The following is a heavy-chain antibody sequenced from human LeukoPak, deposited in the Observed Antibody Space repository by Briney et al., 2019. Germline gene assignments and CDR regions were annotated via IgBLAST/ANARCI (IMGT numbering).Heavy chain of an antibody. Sequence: GGSLRLSCAASGFTFSSYGMHWVRQAPGKGLEWVAVISYDGSNKYYADSVKGRFTISRDNSKNTLYLQMNSLRAEDTAVYYCARDTSSFGGVIVIYYYYYGMDVWGQGTTVTVSS. V-gene: IGHV3-30*03. CDR2: ISYDGSNK. D-gene: IGHD3-16*02. J-gene: IGHJ6*02. CDR1: GFTFSSYG. CDR3: ARDTSSFGGVIVIYYYYYGMDV.